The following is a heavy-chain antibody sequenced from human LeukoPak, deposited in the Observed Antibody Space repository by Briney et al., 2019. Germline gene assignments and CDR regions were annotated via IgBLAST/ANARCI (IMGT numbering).Heavy chain of an antibody. Sequence: GGSLRLSCAASGFTFSSYGMHWVRQAPGEGLEWVSVIHNDGSTYYTDSVKGRFTISRDNSKNTLYLQMNSLRVEDTAVYYCAALARDYWGQGTLVTVSS. V-gene: IGHV3-NL1*01. CDR2: IHNDGST. CDR1: GFTFSSYG. CDR3: AALARDY. J-gene: IGHJ4*02. D-gene: IGHD3-3*02.